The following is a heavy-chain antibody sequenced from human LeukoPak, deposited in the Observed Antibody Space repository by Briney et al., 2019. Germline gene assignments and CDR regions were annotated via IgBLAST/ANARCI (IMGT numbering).Heavy chain of an antibody. D-gene: IGHD6-6*01. V-gene: IGHV3-7*05. CDR3: ARSSIAGRGWFDP. CDR2: IKQDGSEK. CDR1: GFTFSGYG. J-gene: IGHJ5*02. Sequence: PGGSLRLSCAASGFTFSGYGMSWVRQAPGKGLEWVADIKQDGSEKYYVDSVKGRFTISRDNAKNSLYLQMNSLRAEDTAVYYCARSSIAGRGWFDPWGQGTLVTVSS.